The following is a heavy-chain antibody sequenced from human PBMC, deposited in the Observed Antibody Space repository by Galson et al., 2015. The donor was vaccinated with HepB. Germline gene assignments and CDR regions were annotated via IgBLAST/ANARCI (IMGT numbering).Heavy chain of an antibody. CDR2: ISSSSSYI. J-gene: IGHJ6*02. V-gene: IGHV3-21*04. CDR3: ARPSGARYYYGMDV. CDR1: GFTFSSYS. Sequence: SLRLSCAASGFTFSSYSMNWVRQAPGKGLEWVSSISSSSSYIYYADSVKGRFTISRDNAKNSLYLQMNSLKASDTAMYYCARPSGARYYYGMDVWGQGTLVTVSS.